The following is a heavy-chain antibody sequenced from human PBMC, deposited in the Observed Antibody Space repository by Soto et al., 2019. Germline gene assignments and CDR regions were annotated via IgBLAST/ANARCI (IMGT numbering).Heavy chain of an antibody. J-gene: IGHJ6*01. V-gene: IGHV1-69*01. Sequence: QVQLVQSGAEVKKPGASVKVSCKASGGTFSSYAISWVRQAPGQGREWMGGIIPIFGTANYAQKFQGRVTITADESRSTAYMERRSLRCEETAVYYWAREGVIAVRPWSLFYESSYCGIDVWGQGTTVTVTA. CDR2: IIPIFGTA. CDR3: AREGVIAVRPWSLFYESSYCGIDV. CDR1: GGTFSSYA. D-gene: IGHD6-6*01.